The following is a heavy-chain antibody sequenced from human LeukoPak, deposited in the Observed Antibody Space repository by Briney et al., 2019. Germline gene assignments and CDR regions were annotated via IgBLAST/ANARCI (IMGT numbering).Heavy chain of an antibody. CDR1: GFTFSNYW. J-gene: IGHJ5*02. CDR2: INSDGINT. CDR3: ARDLGQYYDTSDNWFDP. Sequence: GGSLRLSCAASGFTFSNYWMHWVRQAPGTGLVWVSRINSDGINTSYADSVKGRFTISRDNAKNTLNLQMNSLRAEDTAVYYCARDLGQYYDTSDNWFDPWGQGTLVTVSS. D-gene: IGHD3-22*01. V-gene: IGHV3-74*01.